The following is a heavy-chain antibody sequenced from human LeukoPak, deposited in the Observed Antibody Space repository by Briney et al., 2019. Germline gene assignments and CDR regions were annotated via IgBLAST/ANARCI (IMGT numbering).Heavy chain of an antibody. D-gene: IGHD4-17*01. J-gene: IGHJ4*02. Sequence: GGSLRLSCEASGFTFSRYGMHWVRRAPGKGLEWVAFIPSDGSDNYYANSVKGRFTISRDNSKNTLYLQMNSLRSEDTAVYYCAKGLGDYDDFRLGYWGQGTLVTVSS. CDR1: GFTFSRYG. CDR2: IPSDGSDN. CDR3: AKGLGDYDDFRLGY. V-gene: IGHV3-30*02.